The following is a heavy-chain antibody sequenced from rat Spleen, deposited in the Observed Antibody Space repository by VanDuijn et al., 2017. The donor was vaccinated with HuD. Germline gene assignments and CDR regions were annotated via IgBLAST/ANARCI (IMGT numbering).Heavy chain of an antibody. Sequence: EVQLVESDGGFVQPGRSLKLSCVVSGFTSSDYDMTWVRQAPTKGLEWVATISYDGSNTHYRDSVKGRFTVSRDNSKSTLYLQMDSLRSEDTATYYCTTRPYYSSLNWFPYWGQGTLVTVSS. CDR3: TTRPYYSSLNWFPY. CDR2: ISYDGSNT. V-gene: IGHV5-29*01. J-gene: IGHJ3*01. CDR1: GFTSSDYD. D-gene: IGHD1-2*01.